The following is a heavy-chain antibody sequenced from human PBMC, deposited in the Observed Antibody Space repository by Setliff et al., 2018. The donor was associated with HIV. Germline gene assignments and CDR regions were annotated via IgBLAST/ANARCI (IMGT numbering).Heavy chain of an antibody. CDR2: IYYSGST. D-gene: IGHD3-22*01. J-gene: IGHJ5*02. Sequence: PSETLSLTCTVSGGSISSYYWSWIRQPAGKGLEWIGYIYYSGSTYYNPSLKSRVTISVDTSRNQFSLKLSSVTAADTAVYYCAREYYDSSGYYYPTEHPTGFDPWGQGTLVTV. V-gene: IGHV4-59*06. CDR3: AREYYDSSGYYYPTEHPTGFDP. CDR1: GGSISSYY.